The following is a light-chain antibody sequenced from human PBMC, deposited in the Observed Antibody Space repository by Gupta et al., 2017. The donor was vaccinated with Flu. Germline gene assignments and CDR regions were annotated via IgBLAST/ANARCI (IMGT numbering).Light chain of an antibody. V-gene: IGKV3-20*01. CDR2: GAS. CDR1: QSVSNHS. J-gene: IGKJ1*01. CDR3: QHDASYQT. Sequence: PGERAAISCTASQSVSNHSLAWYQQKPGQSPSLLIYGASSMATGMPDRFSGTGSGTDFTLTSIRLDTEDFAVYYGQHDASYQTFGQGTKLEIK.